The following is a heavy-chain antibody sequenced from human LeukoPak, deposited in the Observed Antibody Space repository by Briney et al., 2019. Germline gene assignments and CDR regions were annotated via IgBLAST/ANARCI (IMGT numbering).Heavy chain of an antibody. CDR2: LNPGGTDT. CDR1: GFTFSNYW. J-gene: IGHJ4*02. Sequence: GGSLRLSCAASGFTFSNYWMHWVRQVPGKGLVWVSHLNPGGTDTYYADSVKGRFTVSRDNARSTLYLQMTNLRAEDTAVYYCVGSHVASFWGQGTLVTVSS. CDR3: VGSHVASF. V-gene: IGHV3-74*01. D-gene: IGHD3-10*01.